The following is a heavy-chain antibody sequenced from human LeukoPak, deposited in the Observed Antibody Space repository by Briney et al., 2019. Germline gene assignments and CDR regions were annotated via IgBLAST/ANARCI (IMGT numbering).Heavy chain of an antibody. CDR1: GFTFSSYS. J-gene: IGHJ3*02. CDR2: ISSSSSYI. V-gene: IGHV3-21*01. D-gene: IGHD4-23*01. CDR3: AGVPDYGGTGGAFDI. Sequence: GGSLRLSCAASGFTFSSYSMNWVRQAPGKGLEWVSSISSSSSYIYYADSVKGRFTISRDNAKNSLYLQMNSLRAEDTAVYYCAGVPDYGGTGGAFDIWGQGTMVTVSS.